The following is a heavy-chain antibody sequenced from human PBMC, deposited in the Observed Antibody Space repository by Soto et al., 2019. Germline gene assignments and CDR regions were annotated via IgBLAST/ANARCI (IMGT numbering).Heavy chain of an antibody. CDR2: IKQDGSEK. J-gene: IGHJ6*03. CDR3: ARGGIAVAGTDYYYYMDV. D-gene: IGHD6-19*01. V-gene: IGHV3-7*01. Sequence: GESLKISCAASGFTFSSYWMSWVRQAPGKGLEWVANIKQDGSEKYYVDSVKGRFTISRDNAKNSLYLQMNSLRAEDTAVYYCARGGIAVAGTDYYYYMDVWGKGTTVTVSS. CDR1: GFTFSSYW.